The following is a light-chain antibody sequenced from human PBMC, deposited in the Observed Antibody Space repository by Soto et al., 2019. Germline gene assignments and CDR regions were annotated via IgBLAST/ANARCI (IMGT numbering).Light chain of an antibody. J-gene: IGLJ2*01. Sequence: QSALTQPDSVSGSPGQSITISCTGTSSDVGGNYVSWYVSWYQQHPGKVPKLIIYDADDRPSGVSNRFSGSTSGSTASLTISGLQAEDEADYYCSSSASSRTGIFGGGTQLTVL. V-gene: IGLV2-14*03. CDR1: SSDVGGNYVSWY. CDR2: DAD. CDR3: SSSASSRTGI.